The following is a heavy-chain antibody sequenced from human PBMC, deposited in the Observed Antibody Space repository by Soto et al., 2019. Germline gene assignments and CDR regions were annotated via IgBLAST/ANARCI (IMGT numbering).Heavy chain of an antibody. J-gene: IGHJ6*03. Sequence: EVQLLESGGTLVQPGGSLRLSCAASGFIFSNYAMTWVRQAPGKGLEWVSYCGGGGSTYYADPVKGRFTCSRDNSKNTLFLQMNSLTSADPAVYLCAKFRVQSDHTYSVAAWGTGATVSFPS. CDR3: AKFRVQSDHTYSVAA. CDR2: CGGGGST. CDR1: GFIFSNYA. V-gene: IGHV3-23*01.